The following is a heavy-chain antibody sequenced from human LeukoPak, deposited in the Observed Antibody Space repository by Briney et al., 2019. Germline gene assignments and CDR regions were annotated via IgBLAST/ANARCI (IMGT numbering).Heavy chain of an antibody. V-gene: IGHV4-61*01. CDR3: ARVYTSSWCADV. J-gene: IGHJ6*02. Sequence: PSETLSLTCTVSGGSVIIDTYYWSWIRQPPGKGLEWIGYIYYNGRTNYNPSLKSRVTILVDTSKNQFSLKLNSVTAADTAVYYCARVYTSSWCADVWGQGTTVTGSS. CDR2: IYYNGRT. D-gene: IGHD6-13*01. CDR1: GGSVIIDTYY.